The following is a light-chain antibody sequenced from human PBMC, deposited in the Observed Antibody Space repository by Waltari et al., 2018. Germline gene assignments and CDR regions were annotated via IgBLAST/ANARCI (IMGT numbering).Light chain of an antibody. J-gene: IGLJ2*01. CDR2: RDI. Sequence: SYELTQPLSMSVSPGQTATITCSGHKLNEKFVCWYQKKPGQSPLMGLYRDIERPSGIPDRFSGSSSGNTASLTITGAQAEDEADYYCNSRDSSGNPHVVFGGGTKLTVL. CDR3: NSRDSSGNPHVV. CDR1: KLNEKF. V-gene: IGLV3-1*01.